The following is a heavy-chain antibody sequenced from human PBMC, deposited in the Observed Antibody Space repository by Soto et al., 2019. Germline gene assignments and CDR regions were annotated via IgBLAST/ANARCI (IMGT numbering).Heavy chain of an antibody. CDR1: GGSISSYY. Sequence: SETLSLTCTVSGGSISSYYWSWIRQPPGKGLEWIGYIYYSGSINYNPSLKSRVTISPDTSRNQFSLNLRSVTAADTAVYYCARVMGDWGTYYYYYGMDVWGQGTTVTVSS. D-gene: IGHD3-16*01. CDR2: IYYSGSI. V-gene: IGHV4-59*01. CDR3: ARVMGDWGTYYYYYGMDV. J-gene: IGHJ6*02.